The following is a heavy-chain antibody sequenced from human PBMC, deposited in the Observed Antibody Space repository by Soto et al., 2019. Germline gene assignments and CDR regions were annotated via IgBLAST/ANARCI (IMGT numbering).Heavy chain of an antibody. J-gene: IGHJ5*02. CDR2: IIPIFGTT. V-gene: IGHV1-69*06. CDR3: ARDRTDSGYYTNWLDP. CDR1: GVTFGSDA. Sequence: SLKVSCKASGVTFGSDAITWVRQAPVQGLEWVGRIIPIFGTTNYAQNLQGRVTISADKSTLTSYMELHSLTSDDTALYYCARDRTDSGYYTNWLDPWGQGTQVTVSS. D-gene: IGHD3-22*01.